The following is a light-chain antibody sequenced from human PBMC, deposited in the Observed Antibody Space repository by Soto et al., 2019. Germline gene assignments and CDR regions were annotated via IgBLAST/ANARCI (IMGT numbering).Light chain of an antibody. CDR2: EVN. CDR1: SSDVGGYNY. CDR3: TSYASSSTWV. Sequence: QSALTQPASVSGSPGQSITISCTGTSSDVGGYNYVSWYQQHPGKAPKVMIYEVNTRPSGVSNRFSGSKSGNTASLTISGLQAEDEADYYCTSYASSSTWVFGGGTKVTVL. V-gene: IGLV2-14*01. J-gene: IGLJ3*02.